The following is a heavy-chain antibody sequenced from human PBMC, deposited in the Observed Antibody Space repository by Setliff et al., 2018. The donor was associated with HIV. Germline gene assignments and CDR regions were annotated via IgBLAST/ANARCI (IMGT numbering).Heavy chain of an antibody. V-gene: IGHV1-69*05. Sequence: SVKVSCKASGYSFTAYGINWVRQAPGQGLEWMGGMMTIFSTTNYARKFQGRVTITTDESTGTAYMELSNLRSEDTAVYYCATEGAGGSYQRASALDVWGQGTMVTVSS. D-gene: IGHD1-26*01. CDR2: MMTIFSTT. CDR1: GYSFTAYG. CDR3: ATEGAGGSYQRASALDV. J-gene: IGHJ3*01.